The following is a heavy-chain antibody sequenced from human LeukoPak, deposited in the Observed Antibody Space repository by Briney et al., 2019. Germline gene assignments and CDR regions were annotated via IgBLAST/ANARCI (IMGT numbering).Heavy chain of an antibody. Sequence: GGSLRLSCVGSGFTSIAYALTWARQAPGKGLEWVSGISGGGVTTYYADSVKGRFTISRDNSKNTLYLQMNSLRAEDTAVYYCAAYGALDYWGQGTLVTVSS. CDR2: ISGGGVTT. CDR3: AAYGALDY. D-gene: IGHD4-17*01. CDR1: GFTSIAYA. J-gene: IGHJ4*02. V-gene: IGHV3-23*01.